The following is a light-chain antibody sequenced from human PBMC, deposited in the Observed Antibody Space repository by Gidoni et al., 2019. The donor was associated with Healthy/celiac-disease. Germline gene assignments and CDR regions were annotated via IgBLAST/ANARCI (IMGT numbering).Light chain of an antibody. Sequence: SYALTHPPSFSVTPGQPASITCSGDKLGDKYACWYQQKPGQSPVLVIYQDSKRPSGIPERFSGSNSGNTATLTISGTQAMDEADYYCQAWDSSTVVFGGGTKLTVL. CDR3: QAWDSSTVV. J-gene: IGLJ2*01. CDR2: QDS. V-gene: IGLV3-1*01. CDR1: KLGDKY.